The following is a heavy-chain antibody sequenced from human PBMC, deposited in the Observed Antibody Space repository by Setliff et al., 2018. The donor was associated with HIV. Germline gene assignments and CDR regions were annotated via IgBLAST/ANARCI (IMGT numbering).Heavy chain of an antibody. CDR3: ARSFPYYYESSGLYAMDV. D-gene: IGHD3-22*01. V-gene: IGHV3-48*03. Sequence: PGGSLRLSCAASGFTFSNYEMSWVRQAPGKGPEWVSYITGSGDTIYYADSVKGRFTMSRDNAKNSLYLQMNSLRAEDMAIYFCARSFPYYYESSGLYAMDVWGQGTTVTVSS. CDR2: ITGSGDTI. J-gene: IGHJ6*02. CDR1: GFTFSNYE.